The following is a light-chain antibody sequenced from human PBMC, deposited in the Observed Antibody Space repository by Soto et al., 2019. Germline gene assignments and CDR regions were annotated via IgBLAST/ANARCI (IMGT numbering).Light chain of an antibody. J-gene: IGKJ3*01. CDR3: QQYDSSPFT. V-gene: IGKV3-20*01. CDR2: AAS. Sequence: EIVLTQSPGTLSLSPEERATLSCRASQSVSSSYLAWYQHKPGQAPRLLIYAASSRATGIPDRFSGSGSGTDFTLSISRLEPEDFAVYYCQQYDSSPFTFGPGTKVDIK. CDR1: QSVSSSY.